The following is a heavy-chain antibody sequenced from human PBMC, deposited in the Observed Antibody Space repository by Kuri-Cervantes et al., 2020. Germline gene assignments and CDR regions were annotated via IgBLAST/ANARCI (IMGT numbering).Heavy chain of an antibody. V-gene: IGHV1-46*01. CDR3: AREVNVGSSGPWYYYYGMDV. J-gene: IGHJ6*02. CDR1: GYTFTGYY. CDR2: INPSGGST. Sequence: ASVKVSCKASGYTFTGYYMHWVRQAPGQGLEWMGIINPSGGSTSYAQKFQGRVTMTRDTSTSTVYMELSSLRSEDTAVYYCAREVNVGSSGPWYYYYGMDVWGQGTTVTVSS. D-gene: IGHD6-19*01.